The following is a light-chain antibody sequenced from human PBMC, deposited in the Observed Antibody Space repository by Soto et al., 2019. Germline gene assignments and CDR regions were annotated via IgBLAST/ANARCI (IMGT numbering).Light chain of an antibody. J-gene: IGKJ2*01. V-gene: IGKV1-39*01. CDR1: QIINTY. CDR3: QQSYSSLYT. Sequence: DIQMTQSPSSLSASVGDRVTITCRASQIINTYLNWYQQKPGKPPKLLIFGASSLRSGVPSRFSGAGSGTDFTLTINSLQPDDFATYYGQQSYSSLYTFGQGTKLEIK. CDR2: GAS.